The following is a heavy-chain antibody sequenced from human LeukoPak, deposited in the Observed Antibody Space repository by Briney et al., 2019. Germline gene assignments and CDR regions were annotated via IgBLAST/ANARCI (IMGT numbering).Heavy chain of an antibody. CDR3: AKGLYFGELLGPCDF. Sequence: SGGSLRLSCAASGFTCSSYAMTWVRQAPGKGLEWVSVISGNDASTYYADSVKGRFTISGDNSNNTLYLQMNSLRAEDTAVYYCAKGLYFGELLGPCDFWGQGTLVTVSS. J-gene: IGHJ4*02. CDR1: GFTCSSYA. V-gene: IGHV3-23*01. CDR2: ISGNDAST. D-gene: IGHD3-10*01.